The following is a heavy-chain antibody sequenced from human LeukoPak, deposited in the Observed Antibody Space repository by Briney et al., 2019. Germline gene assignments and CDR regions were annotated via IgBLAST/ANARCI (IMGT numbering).Heavy chain of an antibody. J-gene: IGHJ5*02. Sequence: PSGTLSLTCAVSGGSISSSNWWSWVRQPPGKGLEWIGEIYHSGSTNYNPSLKSRVTISVDNSKNHFSLKLISVTAADTAVYYCARSNYGGWSDPWGQGTLVTVSS. D-gene: IGHD4-17*01. V-gene: IGHV4-4*02. CDR3: ARSNYGGWSDP. CDR2: IYHSGST. CDR1: GGSISSSNW.